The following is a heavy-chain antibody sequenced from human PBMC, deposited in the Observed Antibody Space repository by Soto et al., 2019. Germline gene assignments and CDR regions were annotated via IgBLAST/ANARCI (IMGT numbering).Heavy chain of an antibody. CDR1: GDSISSGGYY. J-gene: IGHJ4*02. CDR3: ARRSAGSGYGHFDY. V-gene: IGHV4-31*03. CDR2: IYYSGST. D-gene: IGHD5-12*01. Sequence: SETLSLTCTVSGDSISSGGYYWSWLRQHPGKGLEWIGNIYYSGSTYYSPSLKSRLTMSVDTSKNQFSLKLTSVTAADTAVYHCARRSAGSGYGHFDYWGQGTLVTVSS.